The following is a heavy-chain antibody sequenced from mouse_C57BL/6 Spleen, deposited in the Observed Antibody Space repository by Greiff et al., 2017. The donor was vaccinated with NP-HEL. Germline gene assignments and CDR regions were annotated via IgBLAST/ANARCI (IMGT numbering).Heavy chain of an antibody. Sequence: QVQLQQSGAELVRPGASVTLSCKASGYTFTDYEMHWVKQTPVHGLEWIGAIDPDTGGTAYTQKFKGKAILTADKSSSTAYMELRSLTSEDSAVYYCTMGAYWGQGTLVTVSA. CDR3: TMGAY. J-gene: IGHJ3*01. D-gene: IGHD4-1*01. V-gene: IGHV1-15*01. CDR2: IDPDTGGT. CDR1: GYTFTDYE.